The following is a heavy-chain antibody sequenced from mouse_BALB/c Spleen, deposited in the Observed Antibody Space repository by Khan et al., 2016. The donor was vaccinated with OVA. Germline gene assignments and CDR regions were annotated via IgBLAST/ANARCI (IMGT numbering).Heavy chain of an antibody. V-gene: IGHV1S137*01. CDR3: VRGGKFAY. D-gene: IGHD1-1*02. CDR2: ISTNYGDA. Sequence: QVQLQQSGAELVRPGVSVKISCKASGYTFTDYAMHWVKQRHAKSLEWIGVISTNYGDADYNQKFQGKASMTVDRSSSTVYMELARLTSEDSAIXYCVRGGKFAYWGQGTLVTVSA. J-gene: IGHJ3*01. CDR1: GYTFTDYA.